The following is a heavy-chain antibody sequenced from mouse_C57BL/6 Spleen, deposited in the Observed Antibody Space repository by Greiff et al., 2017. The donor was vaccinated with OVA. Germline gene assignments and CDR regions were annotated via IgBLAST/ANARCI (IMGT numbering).Heavy chain of an antibody. V-gene: IGHV1-19*01. D-gene: IGHD2-4*01. CDR3: ARGGGDDYDGFAY. J-gene: IGHJ3*01. Sequence: EVQRVESGPVLVKPGASVKMSCKASGYTFTDYYMNWVKQSHGKSLEWIGVINPYNGGTSYNQKFKGKATLTVDKSSSTAYMELNSLTSEDSAVYYCARGGGDDYDGFAYWGQGTLVTVSA. CDR1: GYTFTDYY. CDR2: INPYNGGT.